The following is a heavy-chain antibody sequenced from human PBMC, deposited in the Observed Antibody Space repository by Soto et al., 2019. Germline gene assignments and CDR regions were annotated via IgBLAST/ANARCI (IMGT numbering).Heavy chain of an antibody. CDR3: ARGRRSSGRHDASDI. CDR1: GASVSSTYW. V-gene: IGHV4-4*02. CDR2: IHHSGTT. Sequence: PSETLSLTCAVSGASVSSTYWWSWVRQPPGKGLEWIGEIHHSGTTNYNPSLKSRVTISVDKSKNQLSLKLNSVTAADTAMYYCARGRRSSGRHDASDIWGQGTMVTVSS. J-gene: IGHJ3*02. D-gene: IGHD1-26*01.